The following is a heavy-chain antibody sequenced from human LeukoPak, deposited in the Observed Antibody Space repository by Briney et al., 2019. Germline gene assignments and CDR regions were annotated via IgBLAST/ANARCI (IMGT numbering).Heavy chain of an antibody. V-gene: IGHV1-18*01. Sequence: GASVKVSCKASGYTFTNYGISWVRQAPGQGLEWMGWISAYNGNTNSAPELQGRVTMTTDTSTSTAYMELRSLRSDDTAVYYCARGGVVPAAIANWFDPWGQGTPVIVSS. CDR1: GYTFTNYG. CDR2: ISAYNGNT. CDR3: ARGGVVPAAIANWFDP. J-gene: IGHJ5*02. D-gene: IGHD2-2*02.